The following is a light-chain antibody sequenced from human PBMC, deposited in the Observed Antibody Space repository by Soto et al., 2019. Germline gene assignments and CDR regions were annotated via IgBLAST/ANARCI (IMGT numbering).Light chain of an antibody. CDR2: DTD. CDR3: QHYVTWPLT. Sequence: EVVMTQSPATLSVSPGERATLSCRASRGIGSTLAWYQQKPGQTPRLLIYDTDTRATGVPVRFIGSASGTEFTLTITSLQSEDFAIYYCQHYVTWPLTFGGGTRVENK. V-gene: IGKV3-15*01. CDR1: RGIGST. J-gene: IGKJ4*01.